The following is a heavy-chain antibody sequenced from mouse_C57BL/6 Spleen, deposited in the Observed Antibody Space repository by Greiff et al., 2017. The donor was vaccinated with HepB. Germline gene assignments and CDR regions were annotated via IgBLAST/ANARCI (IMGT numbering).Heavy chain of an antibody. CDR1: GYTFTSYW. Sequence: QVQLQQPGAELVRPGSSVKLSCKASGYTFTSYWMHWVKQRPIQGLEWIGNIDPSDSETHYNQKFKDKATLTVDKSSSTAYMQLSSLTSEDSAVYYCARNYYAYWYFDVWGTGTTVTVSS. CDR2: IDPSDSET. J-gene: IGHJ1*03. D-gene: IGHD2-1*01. CDR3: ARNYYAYWYFDV. V-gene: IGHV1-52*01.